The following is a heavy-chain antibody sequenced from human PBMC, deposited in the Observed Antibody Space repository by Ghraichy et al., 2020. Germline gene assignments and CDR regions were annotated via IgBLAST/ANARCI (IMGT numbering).Heavy chain of an antibody. CDR2: INHSGST. CDR3: ARGDRYQLPYAFDI. V-gene: IGHV4-34*01. Sequence: SETLSLTCAVYGGSFSGYYWSWIRQLPGKGLEWIGEINHSGSTNYNPSLKSRVTISVDTSKNQFSLKLSSVTAADTAVYYCARGDRYQLPYAFDIWGQGTMVTVSS. CDR1: GGSFSGYY. J-gene: IGHJ3*02. D-gene: IGHD2-2*01.